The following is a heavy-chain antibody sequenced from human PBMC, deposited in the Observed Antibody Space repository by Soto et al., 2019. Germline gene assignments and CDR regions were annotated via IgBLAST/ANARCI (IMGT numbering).Heavy chain of an antibody. CDR3: ARDAMGAGYSWGNWFDP. J-gene: IGHJ5*02. CDR2: IYYSGST. CDR1: GGSISSYY. D-gene: IGHD1-26*01. Sequence: QVQLQESGPGLVKPSETLSLTCTVSGGSISSYYWSWIRQPPGKGLEWIGYIYYSGSTNYNPSLRRRVSTSVDTSQNRFSLKPSSVPAADTAVYYCARDAMGAGYSWGNWFDPWGQGTLVTVSS. V-gene: IGHV4-59*01.